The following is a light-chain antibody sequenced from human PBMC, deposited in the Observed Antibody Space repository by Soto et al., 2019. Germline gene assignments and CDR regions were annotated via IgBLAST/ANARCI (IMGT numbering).Light chain of an antibody. CDR3: QTWGTGIQV. Sequence: QAVLTQSPSASASLGGSVKLTCTLSSGHSSYAIAWHQQEPEKGPRYLMKVNSDGRHTKGDGIPDRFSGSSSGAERYLTISSLQSEDEADYCCQTWGTGIQVFGGGTKVTVL. CDR1: SGHSSYA. V-gene: IGLV4-69*01. J-gene: IGLJ2*01. CDR2: VNSDGRH.